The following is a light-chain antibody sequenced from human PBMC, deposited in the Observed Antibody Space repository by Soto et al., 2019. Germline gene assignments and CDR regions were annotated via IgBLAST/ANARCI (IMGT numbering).Light chain of an antibody. CDR1: QSVGSN. CDR2: GAS. J-gene: IGKJ1*01. CDR3: QQYNNWPPWT. V-gene: IGKV3-15*01. Sequence: EIVMTQSPATLSVSPGERATLSCRASQSVGSNLAWFQQKPGHAPRLLIYGASTRATGIPARFSGSGSGTEFTLTISSLQSEDFAIYYCQQYNNWPPWTFGQGTKVDI.